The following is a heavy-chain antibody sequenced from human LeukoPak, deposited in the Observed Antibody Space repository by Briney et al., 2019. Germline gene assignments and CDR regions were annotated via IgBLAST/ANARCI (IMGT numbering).Heavy chain of an antibody. J-gene: IGHJ4*02. V-gene: IGHV5-51*01. Sequence: GESLKISCKASGYSFTSYSIGWVRQMPGKGLEWMGIIYPGDSDARYSPPFQGQVTISADKSINTAYLQWSSLKASDTAMYYCARERSSQGYFDFWGQGTLVTVSS. CDR3: ARERSSQGYFDF. D-gene: IGHD6-6*01. CDR1: GYSFTSYS. CDR2: IYPGDSDA.